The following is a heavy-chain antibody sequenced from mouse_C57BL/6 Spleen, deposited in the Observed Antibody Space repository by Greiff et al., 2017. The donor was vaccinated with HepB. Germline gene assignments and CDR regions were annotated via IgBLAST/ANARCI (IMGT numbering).Heavy chain of an antibody. CDR1: GFTFSDYG. CDR2: ISSGSSTI. CDR3: ARPFITTVVAFDY. V-gene: IGHV5-17*01. Sequence: DVHLVESGGGLVKPGGSLKLSCAASGFTFSDYGMHWVRQAPEKGLEWVAYISSGSSTIYYADTVKGRFTISRDNAKNTLFLQMTSLRSEDTAMYYCARPFITTVVAFDYWGQGTTLTVSS. J-gene: IGHJ2*01. D-gene: IGHD1-1*01.